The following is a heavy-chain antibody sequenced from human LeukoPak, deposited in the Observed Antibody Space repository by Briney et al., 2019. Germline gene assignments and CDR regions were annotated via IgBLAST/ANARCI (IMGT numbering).Heavy chain of an antibody. CDR2: INPSGGST. J-gene: IGHJ4*02. CDR1: GYTFTRYY. CDR3: ARDRSQGEQWLPAFDY. Sequence: ASVKVSCKSSGYTFTRYYMHWVRQAPGQGLEWMGVINPSGGSTSYAQKFQGRVTMTRDTSTSTVYMELSSLRSEDTAVYYCARDRSQGEQWLPAFDYRGQGTLVTVSS. D-gene: IGHD6-19*01. V-gene: IGHV1-46*01.